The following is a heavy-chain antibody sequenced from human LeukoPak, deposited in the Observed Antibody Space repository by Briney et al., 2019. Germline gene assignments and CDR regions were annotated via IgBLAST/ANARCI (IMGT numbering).Heavy chain of an antibody. CDR3: ARGLGGYDFWSGYYDYYYGMDV. Sequence: GASVKVSCKASGGTFSSYAISWVRQAPGQGLEWMGRIIPILGIANYAQKFQGRVTMTRNTSISTAYMELSSLRSEDTAVYYCARGLGGYDFWSGYYDYYYGMDVWGQGTTVTVSS. D-gene: IGHD3-3*01. CDR2: IIPILGIA. CDR1: GGTFSSYA. V-gene: IGHV1-69*04. J-gene: IGHJ6*02.